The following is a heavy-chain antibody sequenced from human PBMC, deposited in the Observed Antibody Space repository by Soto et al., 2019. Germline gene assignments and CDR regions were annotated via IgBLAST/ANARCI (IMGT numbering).Heavy chain of an antibody. CDR3: AKIKGAITFLHFDT. J-gene: IGHJ4*02. Sequence: LRLSCVDSTSNLKNYAMAWVRQAPGKGLEWVSALTDTGGSTYYAASVKGRFTISRDNSRNTLFLQMDRLRVDDTAVYYCAKIKGAITFLHFDTWGQGTLVTAPQ. CDR2: LTDTGGST. CDR1: TSNLKNYA. D-gene: IGHD3-16*01. V-gene: IGHV3-23*01.